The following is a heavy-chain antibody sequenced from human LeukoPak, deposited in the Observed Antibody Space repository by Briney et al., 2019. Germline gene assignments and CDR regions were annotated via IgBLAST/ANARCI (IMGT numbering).Heavy chain of an antibody. V-gene: IGHV3-33*01. CDR3: ARSEELLYSLDY. Sequence: GRSLRLSCAASGFTFSSYGMHCVRQAPGKGLEWVAVIWYDGSNKYYADSVKGRFTISRDNSKNTLYLQMNSLRVEDTAVYYCARSEELLYSLDYWGQGTLVTVSS. J-gene: IGHJ4*02. CDR1: GFTFSSYG. CDR2: IWYDGSNK. D-gene: IGHD3-10*01.